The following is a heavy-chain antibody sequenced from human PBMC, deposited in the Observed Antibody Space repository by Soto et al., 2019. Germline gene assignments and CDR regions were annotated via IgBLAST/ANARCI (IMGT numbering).Heavy chain of an antibody. V-gene: IGHV4-59*01. Sequence: QVQLQESGPGLVKPSETLSLTCTVSGGSISGYYWSWIRQAPGKGLESIGYIYYSGSTNYNPSLKSRVTLSVDTSKNQFSLKLSSVTAADTAVYYWARGGWYFNLWGQGTLVTVSS. CDR3: ARGGWYFNL. CDR1: GGSISGYY. CDR2: IYYSGST. J-gene: IGHJ5*02. D-gene: IGHD6-19*01.